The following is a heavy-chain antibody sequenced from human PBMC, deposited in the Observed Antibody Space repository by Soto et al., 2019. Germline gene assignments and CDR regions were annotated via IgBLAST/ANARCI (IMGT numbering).Heavy chain of an antibody. D-gene: IGHD3-22*01. J-gene: IGHJ3*02. Sequence: ASVKVSCQASGYTFTGHYMHWVRQAPGQRVEGMGWINPNSGGTNYAQKFQGWVTMTRDTSISTAYMELSRLRSDDTAVYYCARASQKYYYDSSGSPKGYAFDIWGQGTMVTVSS. CDR1: GYTFTGHY. CDR3: ARASQKYYYDSSGSPKGYAFDI. V-gene: IGHV1-2*04. CDR2: INPNSGGT.